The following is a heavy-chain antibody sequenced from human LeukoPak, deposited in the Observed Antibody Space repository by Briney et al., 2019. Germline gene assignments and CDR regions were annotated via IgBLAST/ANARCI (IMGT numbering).Heavy chain of an antibody. CDR2: IYYSGST. D-gene: IGHD3-3*01. CDR1: GGSISSYY. V-gene: IGHV4-59*08. Sequence: SETLSLTCTVSGGSISSYYWSWIRQPPGKGLEWIGYIYYSGSTNYNPSLKSRVTISVDTSKDQFSLKLSSVTAADTAVYYCARGGRGSGYPFDYWGQGTLVTVSS. CDR3: ARGGRGSGYPFDY. J-gene: IGHJ4*02.